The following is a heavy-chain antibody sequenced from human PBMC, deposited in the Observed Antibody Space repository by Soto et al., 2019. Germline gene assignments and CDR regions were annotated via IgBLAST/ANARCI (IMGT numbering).Heavy chain of an antibody. V-gene: IGHV4-59*01. D-gene: IGHD3-22*01. CDR3: TGSGGDYDNSGSYGGYFHY. Sequence: PSETLSLTCTVSGGSINSSYWSWIRQPPGKGLEYIGYIHYSGSTNYNTSPKGRVTISVDTSKNQFSLMLSSVTGADPAVDYCTGSGGDYDNSGSYGGYFHYWGRGTLVTVSS. CDR2: IHYSGST. J-gene: IGHJ4*02. CDR1: GGSINSSY.